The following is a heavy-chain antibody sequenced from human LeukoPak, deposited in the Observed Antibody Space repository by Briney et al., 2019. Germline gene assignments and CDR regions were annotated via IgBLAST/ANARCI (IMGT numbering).Heavy chain of an antibody. CDR2: IYTSGST. CDR1: GGSISSGSYY. Sequence: PSQTLSLTCTVSGGSISSGSYYWSWIRQPAGKGLEWIGRIYTSGSTNYNPSLKSRVTISVDTSKNQFSLKLSSVTAADTAVYYCARRPPGDYLHFDYWGQGTLVTVSS. D-gene: IGHD4-17*01. V-gene: IGHV4-61*02. J-gene: IGHJ4*02. CDR3: ARRPPGDYLHFDY.